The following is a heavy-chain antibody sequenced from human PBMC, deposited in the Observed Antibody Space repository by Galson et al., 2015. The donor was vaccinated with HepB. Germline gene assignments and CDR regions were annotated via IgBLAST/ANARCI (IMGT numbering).Heavy chain of an antibody. D-gene: IGHD2-15*01. Sequence: SVKVSCKASGYTFTGYYMHWVRQAPGQGLEWMGWINPNSGGTNYAQKFQGWVTMTRDTSISTAYMELSRLRSDDTAVYYCARGRRSDGGSCYSYWGQGTLVTVSS. V-gene: IGHV1-2*04. CDR2: INPNSGGT. CDR3: ARGRRSDGGSCYSY. CDR1: GYTFTGYY. J-gene: IGHJ4*02.